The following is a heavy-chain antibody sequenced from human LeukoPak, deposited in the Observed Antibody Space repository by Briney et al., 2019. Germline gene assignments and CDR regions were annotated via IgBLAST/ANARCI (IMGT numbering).Heavy chain of an antibody. CDR3: ARFPIRRSSFDY. J-gene: IGHJ4*02. CDR2: IYYSGST. Sequence: PSETLSLTCTVSGGSISSGGYYWSWIRQHPGKGLEWIGYIYYSGSTYYNPSLKSRVTISVDTSKNQFSLKLSSVTAADTAVYYCARFPIRRSSFDYWGQGTLVTVSS. CDR1: GGSISSGGYY. V-gene: IGHV4-31*03. D-gene: IGHD6-13*01.